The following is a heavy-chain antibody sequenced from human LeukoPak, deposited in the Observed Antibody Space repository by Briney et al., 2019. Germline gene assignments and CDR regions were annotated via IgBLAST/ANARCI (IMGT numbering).Heavy chain of an antibody. CDR1: GFSISYNY. D-gene: IGHD2-8*02. V-gene: IGHV3-53*01. CDR3: ASHYCSAGSCYFDG. Sequence: PGGSRRLSCVVSGFSISYNYMSWVHQAPGKGLEWVSLIYSAGDSYYADSVKGRFIISKDNSKNTVYLQMNRLRPEDTAVYYCASHYCSAGSCYFDGWGQGTLVAVSS. CDR2: IYSAGDS. J-gene: IGHJ4*02.